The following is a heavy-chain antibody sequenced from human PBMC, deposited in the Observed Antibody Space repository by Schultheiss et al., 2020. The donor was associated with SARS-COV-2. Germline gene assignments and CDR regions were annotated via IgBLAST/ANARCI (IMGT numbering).Heavy chain of an antibody. Sequence: ASVKVSCKASGYTFTSYGISWVRQAPGQGLEWMGWISAYNGNTNYAQKLQGRVTMTTDTSTSTAYMELRSLRSDDTAVYYCARVNCDSSLYSYYYMDVWGKGTTVTSP. D-gene: IGHD6-6*01. CDR2: ISAYNGNT. CDR3: ARVNCDSSLYSYYYMDV. CDR1: GYTFTSYG. J-gene: IGHJ6*03. V-gene: IGHV1-18*01.